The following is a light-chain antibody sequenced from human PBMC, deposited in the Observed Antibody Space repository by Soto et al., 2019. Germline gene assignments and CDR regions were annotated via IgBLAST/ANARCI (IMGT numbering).Light chain of an antibody. J-gene: IGKJ1*01. CDR1: QTINRSF. Sequence: EIVLTQSPGTLSLSPGERVSLSCRASQTINRSFLAWYQQKPGQAPRLLIYGASSRATGVPDRFSGSGSRTDFTLTISRLEPGDFAVYYCQQYGNAPRTFGQGTKVEIK. V-gene: IGKV3-20*01. CDR2: GAS. CDR3: QQYGNAPRT.